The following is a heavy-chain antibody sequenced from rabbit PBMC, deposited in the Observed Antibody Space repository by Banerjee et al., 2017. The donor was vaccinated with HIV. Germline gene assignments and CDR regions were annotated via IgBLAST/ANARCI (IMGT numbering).Heavy chain of an antibody. D-gene: IGHD4-1*01. V-gene: IGHV1S47*01. CDR3: ARDGISFVSSGWGLTRLDL. CDR2: IYNGDGST. Sequence: QEQLKESGGGLVQPEGSLTLTCKASGFDFSNNAMCWVRQTPGKGPEWIACIYNGDGSTYYASWVNGRFTISRSTSLNTVTLQMTRLTAADTATYFGARDGISFVSSGWGLTRLDLWGPGTLVTVS. J-gene: IGHJ6*01. CDR1: GFDFSNNA.